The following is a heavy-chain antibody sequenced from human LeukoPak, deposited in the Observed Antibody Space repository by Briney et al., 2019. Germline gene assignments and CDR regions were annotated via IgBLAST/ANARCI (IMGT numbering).Heavy chain of an antibody. Sequence: ASVKVSCKASGYTFTCYYMHWVRQAPGQGLEWMGWINPNSGGTNYAQKFQGRVTMTRDTTISTAYMELSRLRSDDTAVYYCARDLGGYCSGGSCLNWFDPWGQETLVAVSS. J-gene: IGHJ5*02. D-gene: IGHD2-15*01. CDR1: GYTFTCYY. CDR3: ARDLGGYCSGGSCLNWFDP. V-gene: IGHV1-2*02. CDR2: INPNSGGT.